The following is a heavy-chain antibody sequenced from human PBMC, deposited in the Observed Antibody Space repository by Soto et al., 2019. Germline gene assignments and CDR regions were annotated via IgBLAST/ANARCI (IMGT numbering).Heavy chain of an antibody. D-gene: IGHD2-15*01. V-gene: IGHV3-66*04. CDR1: GFTVSSNY. CDR3: AGPTPPPRSYYYMDV. Sequence: GGSLRLSCAASGFTVSSNYMSWVRQAPGKGLEWVSVIYSGGSTYYADSVKGRFTISRDNSKNTLYLQMNSLRAEDTAVYYCAGPTPPPRSYYYMDVWGKGTTVTVSS. J-gene: IGHJ6*03. CDR2: IYSGGST.